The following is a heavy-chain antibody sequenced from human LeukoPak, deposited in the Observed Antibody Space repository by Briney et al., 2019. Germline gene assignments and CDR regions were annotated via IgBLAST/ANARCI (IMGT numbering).Heavy chain of an antibody. CDR2: IYPGDSDT. D-gene: IGHD1-1*01. V-gene: IGHV5-51*01. CDR1: GSRFTSYW. J-gene: IGHJ3*02. Sequence: GESLQISCKGSGSRFTSYWIGWVRQMPGKGLEWMGIIYPGDSDTRYSPSFQGQVTISADKSICTAYLQWSSLKASDTAMYYCARHAALGTTRASAFDIWGQGTMVTVSS. CDR3: ARHAALGTTRASAFDI.